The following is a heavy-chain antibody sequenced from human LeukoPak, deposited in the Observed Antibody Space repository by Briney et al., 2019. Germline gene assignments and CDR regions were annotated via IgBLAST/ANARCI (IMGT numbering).Heavy chain of an antibody. D-gene: IGHD3-22*01. CDR3: ASQYYYDSSGYYDY. Sequence: AGGSLRLSCAASGFTVSSNYMSWVRQAPGKGLEWVSVIYSGGSTYYADSVKGRFTISRDNSKNTLYLQMNSLRAEDTAVYYCASQYYYDSSGYYDYWGQGTLVTVSS. CDR1: GFTVSSNY. J-gene: IGHJ4*02. CDR2: IYSGGST. V-gene: IGHV3-53*01.